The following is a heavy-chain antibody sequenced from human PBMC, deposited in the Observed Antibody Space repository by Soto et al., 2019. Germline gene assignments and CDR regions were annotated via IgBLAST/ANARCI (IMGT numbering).Heavy chain of an antibody. D-gene: IGHD5-12*01. CDR3: APSEGRDGYSFDY. CDR2: IIPMFGTP. J-gene: IGHJ4*02. Sequence: QVQLVQSGAEVKKPGSSVKVSCKASGVTFNRQDMRWVRQAPGQGLEWMGGIIPMFGTPHYAEKSQDRVTITEDESTGIAYLELSSLASEDSAVYYCAPSEGRDGYSFDYWGPGTLVTVS. V-gene: IGHV1-69*01. CDR1: GVTFNRQD.